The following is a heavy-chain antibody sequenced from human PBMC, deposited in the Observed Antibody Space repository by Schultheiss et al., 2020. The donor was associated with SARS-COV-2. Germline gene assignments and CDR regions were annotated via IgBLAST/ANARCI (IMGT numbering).Heavy chain of an antibody. Sequence: GGSLRLSCAASGFTFSSYAMSWVHQAPGKGLEWVSAISGSGGSTYYADSVKGRFTISRDNSKNTLYLQMNSLRAEDTAVYYCARNVAVAGMDYYGMDVWGQGTTVTVSS. CDR1: GFTFSSYA. J-gene: IGHJ6*02. V-gene: IGHV3-23*01. CDR3: ARNVAVAGMDYYGMDV. CDR2: ISGSGGST. D-gene: IGHD6-19*01.